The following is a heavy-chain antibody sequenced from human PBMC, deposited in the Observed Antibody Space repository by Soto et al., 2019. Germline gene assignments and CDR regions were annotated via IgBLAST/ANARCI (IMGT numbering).Heavy chain of an antibody. Sequence: PSETLSLTCTVSGGSISSNYWTWSRQPPGKGLEWIGYVYNSGSTNYNPSLKSRVTISEDTSKSQFSLKVNSMTAADTAVDYCARYRREAVAGYTLDNWGQGILVTVSS. V-gene: IGHV4-59*01. D-gene: IGHD6-13*01. CDR1: GGSISSNY. J-gene: IGHJ4*02. CDR3: ARYRREAVAGYTLDN. CDR2: VYNSGST.